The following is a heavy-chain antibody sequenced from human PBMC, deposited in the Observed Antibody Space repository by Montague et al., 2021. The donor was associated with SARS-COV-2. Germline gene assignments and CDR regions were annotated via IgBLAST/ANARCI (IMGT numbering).Heavy chain of an antibody. J-gene: IGHJ5*02. CDR2: IRADGTTT. CDR3: VRAFSNSFKWFDP. CDR1: GFTFSAYW. D-gene: IGHD6-13*01. Sequence: SLRLSCAASGFTFSAYWMHWVRQAPGQGLEWVARIRADGTTTNYADSVKGRFTISRDNAQDTVYLHMTTLTAEDTAVYYCVRAFSNSFKWFDPWDQGTLVTVSS. V-gene: IGHV3-74*01.